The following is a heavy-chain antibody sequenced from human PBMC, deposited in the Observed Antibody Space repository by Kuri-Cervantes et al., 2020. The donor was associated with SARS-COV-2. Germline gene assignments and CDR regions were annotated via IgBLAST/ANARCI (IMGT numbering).Heavy chain of an antibody. CDR1: GDSISSYY. CDR2: IYISGST. Sequence: SETLSLTCTVSGDSISSYYWSWIRQPAGKGLEWIGRIYISGSTNYNPSLESRVTMSIDTSRNQFSLKLSSVTAADTAVYYCARESSPEPQGYGYCSSTSCYRFDYWGQGTLVTVSS. J-gene: IGHJ4*02. V-gene: IGHV4-4*07. CDR3: ARESSPEPQGYGYCSSTSCYRFDY. D-gene: IGHD2-2*02.